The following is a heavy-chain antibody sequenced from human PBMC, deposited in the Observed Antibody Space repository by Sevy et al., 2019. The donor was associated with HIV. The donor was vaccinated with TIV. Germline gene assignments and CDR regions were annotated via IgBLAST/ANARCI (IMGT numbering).Heavy chain of an antibody. V-gene: IGHV3-23*01. CDR2: IHGGGDAT. J-gene: IGHJ4*01. CDR1: GFALNGNA. CDR3: AKDILGWAFDY. D-gene: IGHD3-3*01. Sequence: GGSLRLSCAASGFALNGNAMSWVRQAPGKGLEWVAAIHGGGDATHYGDSVKGRFTISRDSFKNMLYLQMDSLRVEDTAVYYCAKDILGWAFDYWGHGTLVTVSS.